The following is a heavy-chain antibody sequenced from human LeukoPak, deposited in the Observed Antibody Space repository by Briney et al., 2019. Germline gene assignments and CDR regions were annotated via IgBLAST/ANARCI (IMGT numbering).Heavy chain of an antibody. CDR3: ASGSIAVAATGNY. D-gene: IGHD6-19*01. V-gene: IGHV3-21*01. Sequence: GGSLRLSCAASGFTVSSNYMSWVRQAPGKGLEWVSSISSSSSYIYYADSLKGRFTISRDNAKNSLYLQMNSLRAEDTAVYYCASGSIAVAATGNYWGQGTLVTVSS. CDR1: GFTVSSNY. CDR2: ISSSSSYI. J-gene: IGHJ4*02.